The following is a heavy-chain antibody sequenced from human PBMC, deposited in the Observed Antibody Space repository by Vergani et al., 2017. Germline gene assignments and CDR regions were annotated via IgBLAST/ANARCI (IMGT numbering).Heavy chain of an antibody. CDR2: INPNSGRT. D-gene: IGHD2-2*01. CDR1: GYTFTGYY. J-gene: IGHJ6*02. CDR3: ARDLGYCSSTSCPTHLIYYGMDV. V-gene: IGHV1-2*02. Sequence: QVQLVQSGAEVKKPGASVKVSCKASGYTFTGYYMYWVRQAPGHGLEWMGWINPNSGRTNYAQKFQGRVTMTRDTSISTAYMELSSLRSEDTAVYYCARDLGYCSSTSCPTHLIYYGMDVWGQGTTVTVSS.